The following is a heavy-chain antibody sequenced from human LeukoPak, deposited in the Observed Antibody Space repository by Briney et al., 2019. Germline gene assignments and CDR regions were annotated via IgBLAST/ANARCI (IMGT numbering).Heavy chain of an antibody. V-gene: IGHV4-39*02. J-gene: IGHJ3*02. Sequence: NTSETLSLTCTVSGGSISSSSYYWGWIRQPPGKGLEWIGTMYYSESSYCNPSLKTRVTISVDTSKNQFSLKLSSVTAADTAVYYCARDFQGSVDAFDIWGQGTMVAVSS. CDR3: ARDFQGSVDAFDI. CDR1: GGSISSSSYY. CDR2: MYYSESS.